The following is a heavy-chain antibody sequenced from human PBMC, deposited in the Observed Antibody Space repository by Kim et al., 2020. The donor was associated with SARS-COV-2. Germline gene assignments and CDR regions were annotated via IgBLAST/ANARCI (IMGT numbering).Heavy chain of an antibody. V-gene: IGHV3-23*01. CDR2: ISGSGGST. D-gene: IGHD6-6*01. J-gene: IGHJ4*02. Sequence: GGSLRLSCAASGFTFSSYAMSWVRQAPGKGLEWVSAISGSGGSTYYADSVKGRFTISRDNSKNTLYLQMNSLRAEDTAVYYCAKDITSIAARPHPTGYWGQGTLVTVSS. CDR1: GFTFSSYA. CDR3: AKDITSIAARPHPTGY.